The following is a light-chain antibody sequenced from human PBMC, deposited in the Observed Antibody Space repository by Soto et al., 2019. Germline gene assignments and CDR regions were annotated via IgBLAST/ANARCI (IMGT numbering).Light chain of an antibody. Sequence: GEGNILAFGASQSVSNYLAWYQQKPGQAPRLVIYDIFTRATGVPTGISGGVSWTDFTFTIRTLDPDEFAADYCQEYGSSPPGTFGQGTKVDIK. CDR3: QEYGSSPPGT. CDR1: QSVSNY. V-gene: IGKV3-20*01. CDR2: DIF. J-gene: IGKJ1*01.